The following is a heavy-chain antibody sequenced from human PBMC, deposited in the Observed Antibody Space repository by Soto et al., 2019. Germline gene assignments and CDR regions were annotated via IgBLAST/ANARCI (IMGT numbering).Heavy chain of an antibody. D-gene: IGHD4-17*01. J-gene: IGHJ4*02. CDR3: ARHQPYGPLDY. Sequence: QLQLQESGPGLVKPPETLSLTCTVSGDSGGFISSSSYHWGWIRQPPGKGLERIGNIYYSGSTYYNPSLTSRVTISGDTSKNQFSLRLTSVTAADTSVYYCARHQPYGPLDYWGQGTLVTVSS. V-gene: IGHV4-39*01. CDR1: GDSGGFISSSSYH. CDR2: IYYSGST.